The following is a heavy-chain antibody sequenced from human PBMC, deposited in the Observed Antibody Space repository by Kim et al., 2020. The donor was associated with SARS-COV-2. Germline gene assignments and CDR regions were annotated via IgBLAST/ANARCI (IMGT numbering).Heavy chain of an antibody. J-gene: IGHJ5*02. Sequence: SRVTISVDTPKNQFSLKLSSVTAADTAVYYCARGVSDIVVVPAAGSWFDPWGQGTLVTVSS. D-gene: IGHD2-2*01. V-gene: IGHV4-34*01. CDR3: ARGVSDIVVVPAAGSWFDP.